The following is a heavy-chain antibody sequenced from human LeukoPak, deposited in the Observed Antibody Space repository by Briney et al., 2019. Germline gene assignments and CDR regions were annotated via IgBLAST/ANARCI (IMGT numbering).Heavy chain of an antibody. CDR1: GFSLSTSGVG. CDR2: IYWNDDK. CDR3: AHRRGPGISTWNSYFDP. D-gene: IGHD1-1*01. Sequence: SGPTLVNPTQTLTLTCTFSGFSLSTSGVGVGWIRQPPGKALEWLALIYWNDDKRYSPSLKSRLTITKDTSKNQVVLTMTNMDPVDAAPYYCAHRRGPGISTWNSYFDPWGQGTLVTVSS. V-gene: IGHV2-5*01. J-gene: IGHJ5*02.